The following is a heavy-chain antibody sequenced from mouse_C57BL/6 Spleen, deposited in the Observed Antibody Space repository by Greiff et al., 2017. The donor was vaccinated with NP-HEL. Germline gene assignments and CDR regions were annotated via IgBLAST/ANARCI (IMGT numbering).Heavy chain of an antibody. Sequence: EVQRVESGGDLVKPGGSLKLSCAASGFTFSSYGMSWVRQTPDKRLEWVATISSGGSYTYYPDSVKGRFTISRDNAKNTLYLQMSSLKSEDTAMYYCARQGYYGSSPRAMDYWGQGTSVTVSS. V-gene: IGHV5-6*01. CDR3: ARQGYYGSSPRAMDY. CDR1: GFTFSSYG. J-gene: IGHJ4*01. D-gene: IGHD1-1*01. CDR2: ISSGGSYT.